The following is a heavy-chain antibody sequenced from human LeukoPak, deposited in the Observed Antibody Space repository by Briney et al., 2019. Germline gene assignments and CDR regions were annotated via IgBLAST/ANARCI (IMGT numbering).Heavy chain of an antibody. J-gene: IGHJ5*02. D-gene: IGHD6-13*01. CDR2: ISGGGGST. Sequence: PGGSLRLSCAVSGFTFSSHVMSWVRQAPGKGLEWVSTISGGGGSTYYADSVKGRFTVSRDNSKNTLSLQMNSLRAEDTAVYYCAKHRSWYTSRSELDPWGQGTLVTVSS. CDR1: GFTFSSHV. CDR3: AKHRSWYTSRSELDP. V-gene: IGHV3-23*01.